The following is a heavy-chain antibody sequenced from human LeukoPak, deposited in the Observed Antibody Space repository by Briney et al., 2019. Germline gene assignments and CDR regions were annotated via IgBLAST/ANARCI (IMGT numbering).Heavy chain of an antibody. CDR2: ISGSGGST. D-gene: IGHD4-17*01. CDR1: KFNFHNYG. J-gene: IGHJ3*02. CDR3: AKDPNGDYIGAFDI. V-gene: IGHV3-23*01. Sequence: GGSLRLSCTTPKFNFHNYGLTWVRQAPGKELEWVSSISGSGGSTQYAASVQGRFSISRDNSKNTLYLQMNSLRAEDTAVYYCAKDPNGDYIGAFDIWGQGTMVAVSS.